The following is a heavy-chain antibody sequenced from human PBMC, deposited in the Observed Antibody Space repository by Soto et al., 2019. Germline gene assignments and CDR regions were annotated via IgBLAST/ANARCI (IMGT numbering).Heavy chain of an antibody. CDR3: AKGLLEWSYYYYGMDV. CDR2: ISGSGGST. J-gene: IGHJ6*02. CDR1: GFTFSSYA. V-gene: IGHV3-23*01. Sequence: GGSLRLSCAASGFTFSSYAMSWVRQAPGKGLEWVSAISGSGGSTYYADSVKGRFTISRDNSKNTLYLQMNSLRAEDTAVYYCAKGLLEWSYYYYGMDVWGQGTTVTVSS. D-gene: IGHD3-3*01.